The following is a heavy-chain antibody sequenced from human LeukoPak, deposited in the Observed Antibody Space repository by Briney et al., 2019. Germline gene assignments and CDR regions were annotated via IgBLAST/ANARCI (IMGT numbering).Heavy chain of an antibody. J-gene: IGHJ4*02. CDR1: GFTFSSYS. CDR3: AKFTAPFGPSPFDY. CDR2: ISSSSSTI. V-gene: IGHV3-48*01. D-gene: IGHD2-21*02. Sequence: TGGSLRLSCAASGFTFSSYSMNWVRQAPGKGLEWVSYISSSSSTIYYADSVKGRFTISRDNAKNSLYLQMNSLGAEDTAVYYCAKFTAPFGPSPFDYWGQGTLVTVSS.